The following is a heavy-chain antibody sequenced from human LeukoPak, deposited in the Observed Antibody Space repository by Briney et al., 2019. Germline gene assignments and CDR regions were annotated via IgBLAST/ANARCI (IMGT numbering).Heavy chain of an antibody. CDR3: ARGRSTSWYLDS. CDR2: IYYSGST. J-gene: IGHJ4*02. Sequence: SETLSLTCTVSGGSIRSSYYYWGWIRQPPGKGLEWIGYIYYSGSTAYNPSLKSRVTISVDTSKNQFSLKWNSLTAADTAVYYCARGRSTSWYLDSWGQGTLVTVSS. CDR1: GGSIRSSYYY. V-gene: IGHV4-61*05. D-gene: IGHD2-2*01.